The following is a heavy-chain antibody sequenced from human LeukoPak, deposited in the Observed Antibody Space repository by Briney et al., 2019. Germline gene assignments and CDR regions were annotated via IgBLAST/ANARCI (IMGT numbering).Heavy chain of an antibody. CDR2: TSGSGGKT. V-gene: IGHV3-23*01. CDR1: GFTFRTYA. Sequence: GESLRLSCAASGFTFRTYAMTWVRQAPGKGLECVSGTSGSGGKTYYADSVKGRFTISRDNSQNTLYLQINSLRAEDTDVYYCVKFRGAPDWQGYYMDVWGKGTTVTVFS. CDR3: VKFRGAPDWQGYYMDV. J-gene: IGHJ6*03. D-gene: IGHD3-10*01.